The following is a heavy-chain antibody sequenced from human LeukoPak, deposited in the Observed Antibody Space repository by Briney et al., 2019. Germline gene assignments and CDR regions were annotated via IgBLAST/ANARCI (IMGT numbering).Heavy chain of an antibody. CDR3: AKDADIVVSSYFDY. Sequence: GGSLRLSCAASGFTVSSKYMTWVRQAPGKGLEWVSVIYRGGNTYYADSVKGRFSISRDNSKNTLYVQMNSLRAEDTAVYYCAKDADIVVSSYFDYWGQGTLVTVSS. D-gene: IGHD2-2*01. J-gene: IGHJ4*02. CDR1: GFTVSSKY. CDR2: IYRGGNT. V-gene: IGHV3-53*05.